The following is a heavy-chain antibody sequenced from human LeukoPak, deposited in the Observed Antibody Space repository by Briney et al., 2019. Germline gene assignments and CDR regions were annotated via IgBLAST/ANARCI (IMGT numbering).Heavy chain of an antibody. CDR3: ARNGDSPFWYVDL. D-gene: IGHD2-21*02. Sequence: GGSLRLSCAASGFTVSSNYMSWVRQAPGKGLEWVAIIYTGGSTYYADSVKGRFTVSRDIPKNTLFLQMNSLRVEDTAVYYCARNGDSPFWYVDLWGRGTLVSVSS. CDR1: GFTVSSNY. J-gene: IGHJ2*01. V-gene: IGHV3-53*01. CDR2: IYTGGST.